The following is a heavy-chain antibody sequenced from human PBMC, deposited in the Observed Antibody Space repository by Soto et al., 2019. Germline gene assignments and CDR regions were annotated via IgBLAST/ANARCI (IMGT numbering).Heavy chain of an antibody. Sequence: SVKVSCKASGGTFSSYAISWVRQAPGQGLEWMGGIIPIFGTANYAQKFQGRVTITADKSTSTAYMELSSLRSEDTAVYYCARYEAYDFWSGPLDCWGQGTLVTVSS. J-gene: IGHJ4*02. CDR1: GGTFSSYA. D-gene: IGHD3-3*01. CDR2: IIPIFGTA. CDR3: ARYEAYDFWSGPLDC. V-gene: IGHV1-69*06.